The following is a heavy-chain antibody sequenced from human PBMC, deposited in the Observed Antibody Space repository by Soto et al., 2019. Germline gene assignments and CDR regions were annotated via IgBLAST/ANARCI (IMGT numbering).Heavy chain of an antibody. J-gene: IGHJ4*02. Sequence: SGPTLVNPTQTLTLTCSGFSLSTSGMCVSWIRQPPGKALEWLALIDWDDDKYYSTSLKTRLTISKDTSKNQVVLTMTNMDPVDTATYYCARMSIGVVTQTHDYWGQGTLVTVSS. CDR3: ARMSIGVVTQTHDY. CDR1: GFSLSTSGMC. D-gene: IGHD3-3*01. V-gene: IGHV2-70*01. CDR2: IDWDDDK.